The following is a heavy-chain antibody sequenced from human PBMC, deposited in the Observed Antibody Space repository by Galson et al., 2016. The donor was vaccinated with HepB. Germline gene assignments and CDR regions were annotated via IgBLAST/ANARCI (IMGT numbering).Heavy chain of an antibody. D-gene: IGHD3-10*01. CDR1: GFTFSDHY. V-gene: IGHV3-72*01. Sequence: SLRLSCAASGFTFSDHYIDWVRQAPGKGLEWIGRSRDKAHSYTTEYAASVKGRFAISRDDSEKSLYLQMNSVKTEDTAVYYCVRSYYYGSGSVGDFDTWGQGTMVTVSS. CDR2: SRDKAHSYTT. J-gene: IGHJ3*02. CDR3: VRSYYYGSGSVGDFDT.